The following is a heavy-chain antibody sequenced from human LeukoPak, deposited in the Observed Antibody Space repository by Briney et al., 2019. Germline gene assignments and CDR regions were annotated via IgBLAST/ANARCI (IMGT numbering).Heavy chain of an antibody. CDR2: IIPIFGTA. Sequence: WASVKVSCTASGGTFSSYAISWVRQAPGQGLEWMEGIIPIFGTANYAQKFQGRVTITADESTSTAYMELSSLRSEDTAVYYCAIEEGATEPIDYWGQGTLVTVSS. CDR3: AIEEGATEPIDY. CDR1: GGTFSSYA. J-gene: IGHJ4*02. D-gene: IGHD1-14*01. V-gene: IGHV1-69*13.